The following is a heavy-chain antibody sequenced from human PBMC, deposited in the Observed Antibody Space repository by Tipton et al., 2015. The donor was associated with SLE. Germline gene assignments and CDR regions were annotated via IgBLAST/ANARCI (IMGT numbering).Heavy chain of an antibody. CDR3: VGDSRNLDY. J-gene: IGHJ4*02. D-gene: IGHD3-22*01. Sequence: TLSLTCAVYGGSFSGYYWSWVRQPPGRGLEWIGEINHSGSTNYNPSLKSRVTISVDASKNQFSLKLNSVTAADTAVYYCVGDSRNLDYWGQGTLVTVSS. CDR1: GGSFSGYY. V-gene: IGHV4-34*01. CDR2: INHSGST.